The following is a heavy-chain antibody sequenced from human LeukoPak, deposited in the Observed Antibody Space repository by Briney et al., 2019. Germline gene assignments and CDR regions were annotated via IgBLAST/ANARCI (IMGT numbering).Heavy chain of an antibody. Sequence: GGSLRLSCAASGFTFSSYSMNWVRQAPGKGLEWVSSISSSSSYIYYADSVKGRFTISRDNAKNSLYLQMNSLRAEDTAVYYCARVAGRSNAFDIWGQGTMVTVSS. CDR1: GFTFSSYS. J-gene: IGHJ3*02. V-gene: IGHV3-21*01. CDR2: ISSSSSYI. CDR3: ARVAGRSNAFDI.